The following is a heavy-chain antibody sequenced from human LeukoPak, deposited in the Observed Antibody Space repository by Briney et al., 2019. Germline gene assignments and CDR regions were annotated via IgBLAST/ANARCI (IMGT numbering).Heavy chain of an antibody. Sequence: GGSLRLSCAASGFTFSSFGMNWVRQAPGKGLEWVSYISDSSSITYYADSVKGRFTISRDNAKNSLSLQLNSLRAEDTAVYYCARDNLYDFWSGYRIHYFDYWGQGTLVTVSS. CDR3: ARDNLYDFWSGYRIHYFDY. D-gene: IGHD3-3*01. J-gene: IGHJ4*02. V-gene: IGHV3-48*01. CDR1: GFTFSSFG. CDR2: ISDSSSIT.